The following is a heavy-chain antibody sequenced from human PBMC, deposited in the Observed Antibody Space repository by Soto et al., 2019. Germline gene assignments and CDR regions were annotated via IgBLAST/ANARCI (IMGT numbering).Heavy chain of an antibody. CDR2: IYWDDDK. J-gene: IGHJ4*02. Sequence: QITLKESGPTLVKPTQTLTLTCTFSGFSLSTSGVGVGWIRQPPGKALEWLALIYWDDDKRYSPSLKSRLTITKDTSKNQVVLTMTNMDPVDTATYYCAHGRGYSSGWLSPLAPYYFDYWGQGTLVTVSS. CDR1: GFSLSTSGVG. V-gene: IGHV2-5*02. D-gene: IGHD6-19*01. CDR3: AHGRGYSSGWLSPLAPYYFDY.